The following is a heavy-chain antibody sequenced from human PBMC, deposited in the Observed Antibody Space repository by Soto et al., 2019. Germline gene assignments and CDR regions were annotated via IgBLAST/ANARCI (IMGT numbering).Heavy chain of an antibody. Sequence: ASETLSLTCAVYGGSFSGYYWSWIRQPPGKGLEWIGEINHSGSTNYNPSLKSRVTISVDTSKNQFSLKLSSVTAADTAVYYCARMSHRDYSNYVGSRTLDYWGQGTLVTVPQ. CDR2: INHSGST. D-gene: IGHD4-4*01. CDR1: GGSFSGYY. J-gene: IGHJ4*02. V-gene: IGHV4-34*01. CDR3: ARMSHRDYSNYVGSRTLDY.